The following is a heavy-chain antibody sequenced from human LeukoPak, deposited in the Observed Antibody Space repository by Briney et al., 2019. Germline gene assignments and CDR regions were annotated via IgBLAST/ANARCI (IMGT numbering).Heavy chain of an antibody. D-gene: IGHD2-2*01. J-gene: IGHJ4*02. Sequence: ASVKVSCKVSGYTLTELSMHWVRQAPGKGLEWMGRINPNSGDTNSAQNFQGRVTMTRDTSISTAYMELSRLRSDDTAVYYCARDYCSSTSCLFDYWGQGTLVTVSS. CDR1: GYTLTELS. CDR3: ARDYCSSTSCLFDY. CDR2: INPNSGDT. V-gene: IGHV1-2*06.